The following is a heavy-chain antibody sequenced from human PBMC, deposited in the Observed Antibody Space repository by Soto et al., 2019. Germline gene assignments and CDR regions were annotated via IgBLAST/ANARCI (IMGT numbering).Heavy chain of an antibody. CDR3: AKEGVADKYYYYGMDV. Sequence: QGQLVESGGGVVQPGRSLRLYCVASGFTFSSYPIHWVRQAPGKGLEWVTTISSDGNDKYYSDSVKGRFTTSRDTSKNTVFLQMNNLRVEDTAIYYCAKEGVADKYYYYGMDVWGQGTTVNVSS. CDR2: ISSDGNDK. V-gene: IGHV3-30*04. D-gene: IGHD3-3*01. J-gene: IGHJ6*02. CDR1: GFTFSSYP.